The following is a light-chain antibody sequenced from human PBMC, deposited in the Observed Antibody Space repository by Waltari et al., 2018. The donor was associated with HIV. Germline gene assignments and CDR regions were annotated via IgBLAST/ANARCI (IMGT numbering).Light chain of an antibody. CDR1: HIGTKS. CDR2: HDN. Sequence: SYVLTQPPSVSVAPGTTATIPCGGDHIGTKSMQGYQQRPGQAPVFVVYHDNNRPSGVPERFSGSNSGDTATLTISRVEAGDEADYYCQAWYHSDDPIFFGGGTQLTVL. CDR3: QAWYHSDDPIF. V-gene: IGLV3-21*03. J-gene: IGLJ2*01.